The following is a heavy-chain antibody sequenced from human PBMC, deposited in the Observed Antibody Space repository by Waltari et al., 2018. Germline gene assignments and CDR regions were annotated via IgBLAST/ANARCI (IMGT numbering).Heavy chain of an antibody. Sequence: EVQLVESGGGLVQPGGSLRLSCAASGFTFSSYSMNWVRQAPGKGLEWVSYSSSSSSTIYYADSVKGRFTISRDNAKNSLYLQRNSRRAEDTAVYYCAGESIAALHDTDYWGQGTLVTVSS. V-gene: IGHV3-48*04. CDR3: AGESIAALHDTDY. J-gene: IGHJ4*02. CDR1: GFTFSSYS. D-gene: IGHD6-6*01. CDR2: SSSSSSTI.